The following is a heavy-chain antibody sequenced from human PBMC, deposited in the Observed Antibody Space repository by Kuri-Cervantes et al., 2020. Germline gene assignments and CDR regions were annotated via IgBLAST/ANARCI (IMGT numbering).Heavy chain of an antibody. CDR3: ARPGEGSGSYGAFDI. V-gene: IGHV3-7*01. D-gene: IGHD3-10*01. Sequence: GGSLRLSCAASGFTFTHYWMNWVRQAPGKGLEWVANIKEDGSQQNYVDSVRGRFTISRDNAKNSLYLQMNSLRAEDTAVYYCARPGEGSGSYGAFDIWGQGTVVTVSS. J-gene: IGHJ3*02. CDR1: GFTFTHYW. CDR2: IKEDGSQQ.